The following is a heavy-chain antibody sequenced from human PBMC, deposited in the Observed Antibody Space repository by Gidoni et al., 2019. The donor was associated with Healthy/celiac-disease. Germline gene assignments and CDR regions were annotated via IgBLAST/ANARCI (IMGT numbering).Heavy chain of an antibody. CDR1: GFPFSSYS. CDR2: ISSSSSYI. V-gene: IGHV3-21*01. D-gene: IGHD6-19*01. J-gene: IGHJ1*01. Sequence: EVPLVESGGGLVKPGGSLRLSCAASGFPFSSYSMHGVRQAPGKGLEWVSSISSSSSYIYYADSVKGRFTISRDNAKNSLYLQMNSLRAEDTAVYYCARDGLGLQWLSPDFQHWGQGTLVTVSS. CDR3: ARDGLGLQWLSPDFQH.